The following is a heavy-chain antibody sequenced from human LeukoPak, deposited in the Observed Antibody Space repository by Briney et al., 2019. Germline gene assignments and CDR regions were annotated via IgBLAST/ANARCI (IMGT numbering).Heavy chain of an antibody. V-gene: IGHV3-33*01. CDR3: ARGGYTSASALDY. Sequence: GRSLRLSCGASGFTFSSYGMHWVRQAPGKGLEWVAIIWYDGSNKYYTDSVKGRFTISRDNSKNTVYLQMNSLRAEDTAVYYSARGGYTSASALDYWGQGTLVTVSS. D-gene: IGHD3-16*02. CDR2: IWYDGSNK. CDR1: GFTFSSYG. J-gene: IGHJ4*02.